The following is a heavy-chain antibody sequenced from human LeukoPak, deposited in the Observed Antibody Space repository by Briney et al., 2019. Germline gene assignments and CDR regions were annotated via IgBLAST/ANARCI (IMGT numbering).Heavy chain of an antibody. Sequence: ASATVSCKASGYTFTGYYMHWVRQAPGQGLEWMGRINPNSGGTNYAQKFQGRVTMTRDTSISTAYMELSRLRSDDTAVYYCARVAVAGFYFDYWGQGTLVTVSS. V-gene: IGHV1-2*06. D-gene: IGHD6-19*01. J-gene: IGHJ4*02. CDR1: GYTFTGYY. CDR3: ARVAVAGFYFDY. CDR2: INPNSGGT.